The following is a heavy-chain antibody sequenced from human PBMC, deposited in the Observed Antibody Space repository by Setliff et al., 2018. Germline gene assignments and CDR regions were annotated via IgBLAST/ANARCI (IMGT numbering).Heavy chain of an antibody. V-gene: IGHV4-30-4*08. CDR3: ASAEYTDYYFDY. CDR1: GGSISSGDYY. D-gene: IGHD1-1*01. CDR2: IYYSGST. J-gene: IGHJ4*02. Sequence: PSETLSLTCTVSGGSISSGDYYWSWIRQPPGKGLEWIGYIYYSGSTYYNPSLKSRVTISVDTSKNQSSLKLSSVTAADTAVYYCASAEYTDYYFDYWGQGTLVTVSS.